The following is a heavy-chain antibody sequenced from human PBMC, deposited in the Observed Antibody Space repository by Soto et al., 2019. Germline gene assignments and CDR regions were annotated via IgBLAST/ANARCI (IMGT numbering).Heavy chain of an antibody. D-gene: IGHD3-10*01. J-gene: IGHJ4*02. CDR2: ISWNSGSI. CDR3: AKDIFTRGFGELSSFDY. Sequence: EVQLVESGGGLVQPGRSLRLSCAASGFTFDDYAMHWVRQAPGKGLEWVSGISWNSGSIGYADSVKGRFTISRDNAKNSLYLQMNSLRAEDTALYYCAKDIFTRGFGELSSFDYWGQGTLVTVSS. V-gene: IGHV3-9*01. CDR1: GFTFDDYA.